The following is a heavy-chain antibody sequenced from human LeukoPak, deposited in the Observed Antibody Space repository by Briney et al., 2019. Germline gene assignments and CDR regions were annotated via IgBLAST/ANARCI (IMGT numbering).Heavy chain of an antibody. CDR1: GYTFASYG. Sequence: ASVKVSCKASGYTFASYGLSWVRQAPGQGLEWMGWISTYNENTNYAQKLQGRVTMTTDSSTSTAYMELRGLRSDDTAVYYCARCSSINCYDAFDVWGQGTMVSVSS. CDR2: ISTYNENT. J-gene: IGHJ3*01. D-gene: IGHD2-2*01. CDR3: ARCSSINCYDAFDV. V-gene: IGHV1-18*01.